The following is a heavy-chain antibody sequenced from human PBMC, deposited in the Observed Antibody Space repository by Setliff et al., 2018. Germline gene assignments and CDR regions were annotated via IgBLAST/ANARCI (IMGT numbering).Heavy chain of an antibody. J-gene: IGHJ4*02. D-gene: IGHD1-26*01. CDR3: NSGSYVFDY. Sequence: WETLSLTCAVYGGSFSGYYWSWIRQPPGKGLEWIGEINHSGSTNYNPSLKSRVTISVDTSKNQFSLKLSSVTAADTAVYYCNSGSYVFDYWGQGTLVTVSS. CDR1: GGSFSGYY. CDR2: INHSGST. V-gene: IGHV4-34*01.